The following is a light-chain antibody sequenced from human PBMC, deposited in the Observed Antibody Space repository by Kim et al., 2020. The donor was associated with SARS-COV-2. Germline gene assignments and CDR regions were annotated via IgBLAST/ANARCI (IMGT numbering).Light chain of an antibody. CDR2: KAS. V-gene: IGKV1-5*03. CDR1: QSISSW. CDR3: HQYTNLGYT. J-gene: IGKJ2*01. Sequence: DIQMTQSPSTLSASVGDRVTITCRASQSISSWLAWYQQKSGKAPKLLIYKASTLESGVPSRFSGSGSGTEFTLTISSLQPDDFATYYCHQYTNLGYTFGQGTKLEI.